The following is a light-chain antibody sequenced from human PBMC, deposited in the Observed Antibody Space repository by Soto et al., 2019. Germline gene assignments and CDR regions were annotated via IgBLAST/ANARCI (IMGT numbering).Light chain of an antibody. CDR3: SSYTSGSTYV. CDR2: EVS. J-gene: IGLJ1*01. Sequence: QSALTQPAAVSGSPGRWITIPCTGTTSDVGGYRYVSWYQQHPGKAPKLMIYEVSNRPSGVSNRFSGSKSGNTASLTISGLQAEDEADYYCSSYTSGSTYVFGTGTKLTVL. CDR1: TSDVGGYRY. V-gene: IGLV2-14*01.